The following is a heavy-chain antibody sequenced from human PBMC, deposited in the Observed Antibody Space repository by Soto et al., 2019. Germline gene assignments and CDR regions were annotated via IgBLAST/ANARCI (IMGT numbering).Heavy chain of an antibody. V-gene: IGHV1-18*01. CDR1: GYTFTSYG. CDR3: ARVDYYGFWFDP. D-gene: IGHD3-10*01. CDR2: ISAYNGKT. J-gene: IGHJ5*02. Sequence: ASVKVSCKASGYTFTSYGISWVRQAPGQGLEWMGWISAYNGKTNYAQKLQGRVNMTTDTFTSTAYIELRSLRSYDTAVYYCARVDYYGFWFDPWGQGTLVTVSS.